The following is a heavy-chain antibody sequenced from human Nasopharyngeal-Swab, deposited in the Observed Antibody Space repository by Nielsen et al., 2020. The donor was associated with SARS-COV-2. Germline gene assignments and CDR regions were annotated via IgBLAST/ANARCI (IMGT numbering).Heavy chain of an antibody. J-gene: IGHJ4*02. CDR1: GYSFIDYW. CDR3: ARPLAAASYYFDY. Sequence: EESLKISCKVSGYSFIDYWIGWVRQMPGRGLEWMGIIYPGDSDTRYNPSFQGQVTISADNSISTAYLQWGSLKASDSAMYYCARPLAAASYYFDYWGQGTLVTVSS. V-gene: IGHV5-51*01. CDR2: IYPGDSDT. D-gene: IGHD6-25*01.